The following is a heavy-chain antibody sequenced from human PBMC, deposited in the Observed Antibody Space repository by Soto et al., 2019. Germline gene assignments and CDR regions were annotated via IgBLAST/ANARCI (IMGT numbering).Heavy chain of an antibody. J-gene: IGHJ4*02. CDR1: GFTFSSYA. Sequence: VQLLESGGGLIQPGGSLRLSCVASGFTFSSYAMNWVRQGPGTGLEWVAVIDSDDGKTYYANAVTGRFSISRDNSKNTLFMIKNSLRVEYTATYYCVRAGYTSGLLWGQGTLVTV. V-gene: IGHV3-23*01. CDR2: IDSDDGKT. CDR3: VRAGYTSGLL. D-gene: IGHD6-25*01.